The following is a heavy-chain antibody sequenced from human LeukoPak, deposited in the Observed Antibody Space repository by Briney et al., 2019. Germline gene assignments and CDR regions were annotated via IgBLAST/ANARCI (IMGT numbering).Heavy chain of an antibody. CDR2: IYYSGST. J-gene: IGHJ5*02. CDR3: ARDSSSWTPGWFDP. V-gene: IGHV4-59*01. D-gene: IGHD6-13*01. CDR1: GGSISSYY. Sequence: SETLSLXCTVSGGSISSYYWSWIRQPPGKGLEWIGYIYYSGSTNYNPSLKSRVTISVDTSKNQFSLKLSSVTAADTAVYYCARDSSSWTPGWFDPWGQGTLVTVSS.